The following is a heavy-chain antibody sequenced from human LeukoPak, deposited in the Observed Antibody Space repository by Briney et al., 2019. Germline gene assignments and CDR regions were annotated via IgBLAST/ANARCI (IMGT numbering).Heavy chain of an antibody. D-gene: IGHD2-21*02. Sequence: GESLKISCTGFGYSFTTYWIGWVRQMPGKGLEWMGIIYPGDSDARYSPSLQGQVTISVDKSISTAYLQWSSLKASDTAMYYCARQGRIVVVTTTHDAFDIWGQGTMVTVSP. V-gene: IGHV5-51*01. CDR2: IYPGDSDA. CDR1: GYSFTTYW. J-gene: IGHJ3*02. CDR3: ARQGRIVVVTTTHDAFDI.